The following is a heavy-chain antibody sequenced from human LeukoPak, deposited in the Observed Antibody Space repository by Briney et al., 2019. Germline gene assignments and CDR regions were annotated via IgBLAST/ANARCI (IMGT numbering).Heavy chain of an antibody. Sequence: EPLNIPCKGSGSSFTSYWSGCVRQLPGKGLWWMGIIYPGDSNTRYSPSPQGQVTISAEKSISTAYLQWSSRKASDAAMYYCARQGTGEIDFWGQGTLVTVSS. CDR3: ARQGTGEIDF. V-gene: IGHV5-51*01. J-gene: IGHJ4*02. D-gene: IGHD7-27*01. CDR1: GSSFTSYW. CDR2: IYPGDSNT.